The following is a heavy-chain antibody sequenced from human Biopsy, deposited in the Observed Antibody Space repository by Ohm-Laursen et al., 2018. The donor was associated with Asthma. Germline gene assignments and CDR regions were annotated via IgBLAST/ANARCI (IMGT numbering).Heavy chain of an antibody. Sequence: SLRLSCSASGFTFGSYGLHWVRQAPGKGLEWVAVIWFDGSNKHYADSVKGRFTISRDNSKNTLYLQMNSLRAEDAAVYYCARAISSSWWAVEYWVQGTLVTVSS. CDR1: GFTFGSYG. CDR3: ARAISSSWWAVEY. V-gene: IGHV3-33*01. CDR2: IWFDGSNK. J-gene: IGHJ4*02. D-gene: IGHD6-6*01.